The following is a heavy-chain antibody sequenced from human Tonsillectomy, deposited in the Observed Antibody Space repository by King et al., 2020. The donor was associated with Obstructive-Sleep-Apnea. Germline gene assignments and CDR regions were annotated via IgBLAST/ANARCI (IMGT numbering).Heavy chain of an antibody. D-gene: IGHD6-13*01. J-gene: IGHJ6*02. CDR3: AKDIKSRSWDYYYGMAV. CDR1: GFTFDDYA. CDR2: ISWNSGTI. Sequence: VQLVESGGGLVQPGRSLRLSCAASGFTFDDYAMHWVRQAPGKGLEWVSGISWNSGTIGYADSVKGRFTISRDNAKNSLYLQMNSLRAEDTAFYYCAKDIKSRSWDYYYGMAVWGQGTTVTVSS. V-gene: IGHV3-9*01.